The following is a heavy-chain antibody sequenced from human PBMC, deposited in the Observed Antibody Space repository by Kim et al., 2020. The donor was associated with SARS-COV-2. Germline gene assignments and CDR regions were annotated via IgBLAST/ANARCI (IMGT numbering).Heavy chain of an antibody. J-gene: IGHJ4*02. CDR1: GYTFTGYY. D-gene: IGHD3-10*01. V-gene: IGHV1-2*02. CDR3: ARGLVRGVSGLDY. CDR2: INPNSGGT. Sequence: ASVKVSCKASGYTFTGYYMHWVRQAPGQGLEWMGWINPNSGGTNYAQKFQGRVTMTRDTSISTAYMELSRLRSDDTAVYYCARGLVRGVSGLDYWGQGTLVTVSS.